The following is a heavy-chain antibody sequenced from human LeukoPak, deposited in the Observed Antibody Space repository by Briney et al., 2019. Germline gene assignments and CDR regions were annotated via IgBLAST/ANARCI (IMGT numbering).Heavy chain of an antibody. J-gene: IGHJ4*02. CDR1: GFTLSNHA. V-gene: IGHV3-23*01. D-gene: IGHD3-10*01. Sequence: GGSLRLSCAASGFTLSNHAMIWVRQASGKGLEWVSSISGSGAMTYYADSVKGRFTISRDNAMDTLYLQMNSLRADDTAVYYCAKDRVDGSGSQFDSWGQGSLVIVSS. CDR3: AKDRVDGSGSQFDS. CDR2: ISGSGAMT.